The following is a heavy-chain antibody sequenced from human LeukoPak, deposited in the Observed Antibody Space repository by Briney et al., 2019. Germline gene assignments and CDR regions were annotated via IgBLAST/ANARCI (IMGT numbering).Heavy chain of an antibody. CDR1: GGSISPYY. CDR2: IYYSGST. V-gene: IGHV4-59*01. CDR3: ARSTWLLDK. D-gene: IGHD3-22*01. Sequence: SETLSLTCTVSGGSISPYYWSWIRQPPGKGLEWIGYIYYSGSTNYNPSLKSRVTISLDTSKNQFSLKLSSVTAADTAVCYCARSTWLLDKWGQGTLVTVSS. J-gene: IGHJ4*02.